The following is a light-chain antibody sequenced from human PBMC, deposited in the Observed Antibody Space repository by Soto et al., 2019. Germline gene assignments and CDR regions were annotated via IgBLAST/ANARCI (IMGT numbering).Light chain of an antibody. J-gene: IGKJ4*01. V-gene: IGKV3-20*01. CDR1: QSVRRNY. Sequence: EMVLPQSPGTLSLSPGERATLSCRASQSVRRNYLAWYQQKRGQAPRFLIYDASTRATGIPDRFSGRGSGTVFTLTISRLEPEDFAVYCCQQYGSSPLTVGGGTKVEIK. CDR2: DAS. CDR3: QQYGSSPLT.